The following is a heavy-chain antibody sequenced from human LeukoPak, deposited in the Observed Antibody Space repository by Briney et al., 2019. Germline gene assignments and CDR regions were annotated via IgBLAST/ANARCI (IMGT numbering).Heavy chain of an antibody. V-gene: IGHV3-23*01. J-gene: IGHJ4*02. CDR3: AARKVRGVWFYLDY. CDR1: GFTVSAYA. CDR2: IYDDNT. D-gene: IGHD3-10*01. Sequence: TGGSLRLSCAASGFTVSAYAMAWVRQAPGKGLEWVSTIYDDNTYYADSVKGRFAISTDNSKNTLYLQMNSLRVEDTAVYFCAARKVRGVWFYLDYWGQGTLATVSS.